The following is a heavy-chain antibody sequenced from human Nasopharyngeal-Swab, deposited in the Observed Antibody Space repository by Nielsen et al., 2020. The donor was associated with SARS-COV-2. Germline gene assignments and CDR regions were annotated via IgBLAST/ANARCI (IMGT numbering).Heavy chain of an antibody. V-gene: IGHV5-51*01. CDR2: IYPGDSDT. D-gene: IGHD3-3*01. Sequence: GESLKISCKGSGYSFTSYWIGWVRQMPGKGMEWMGIIYPGDSDTRYSPSFQGQVTISADKSISTAYLQWSSLKASDTAMYYCARLEYDCWSGSDNWFDPWGQGTLVTVSS. J-gene: IGHJ5*02. CDR1: GYSFTSYW. CDR3: ARLEYDCWSGSDNWFDP.